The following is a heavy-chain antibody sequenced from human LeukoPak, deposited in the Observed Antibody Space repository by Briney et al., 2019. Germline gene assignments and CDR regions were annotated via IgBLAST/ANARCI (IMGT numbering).Heavy chain of an antibody. D-gene: IGHD7-27*01. Sequence: QPGRSLRLSCAASGFTLDDYAIHWVRHAPGKGLEWVSGIRWNSGTIGYGDSVKGRFTISRDNAKNTLYLQMNSLRAEDMALYYCAKDLGPLGGFALEIWGQGTMVTVSS. CDR3: AKDLGPLGGFALEI. CDR1: GFTLDDYA. V-gene: IGHV3-9*03. CDR2: IRWNSGTI. J-gene: IGHJ3*02.